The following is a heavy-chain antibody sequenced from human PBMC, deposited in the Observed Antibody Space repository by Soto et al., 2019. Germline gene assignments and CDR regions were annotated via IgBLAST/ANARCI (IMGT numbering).Heavy chain of an antibody. CDR3: ARYHGASCYFDY. J-gene: IGHJ4*02. CDR1: GGSISSDGYY. V-gene: IGHV4-31*03. Sequence: QVQLQESGPGLVKPSQTLSLTCTVSGGSISSDGYYWSWIRQHPGKGLEWIGYIYNSGSTYYNPSLKSRVIISVDTSKNQFSLKLSSVTDADTAVYYCARYHGASCYFDYWGQGTLVTVSS. CDR2: IYNSGST. D-gene: IGHD4-17*01.